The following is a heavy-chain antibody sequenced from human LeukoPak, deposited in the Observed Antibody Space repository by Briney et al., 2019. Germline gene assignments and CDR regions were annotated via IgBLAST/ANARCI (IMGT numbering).Heavy chain of an antibody. Sequence: SETLSLTCAVYGGSFSGYYWSWIRQPPGKGLEWIGEINHSGSTNYNPSLKSRVTISVDTSKNQFSLKLSSVTAADTAVYYCASRNQYYDFWSGYYTAFDYWGQGTLVTVSS. CDR1: GGSFSGYY. CDR3: ASRNQYYDFWSGYYTAFDY. D-gene: IGHD3-3*01. J-gene: IGHJ4*02. V-gene: IGHV4-34*01. CDR2: INHSGST.